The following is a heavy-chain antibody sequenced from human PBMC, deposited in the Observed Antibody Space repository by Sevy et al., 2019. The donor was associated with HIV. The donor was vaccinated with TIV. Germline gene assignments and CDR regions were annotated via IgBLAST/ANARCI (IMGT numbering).Heavy chain of an antibody. D-gene: IGHD4-17*01. J-gene: IGHJ6*02. Sequence: GGSLRLSCAASGFAFSNYYAMYWVRQAPGKGLKWVALISYDGNDKYYADSVKGRFTISRDNFKNTLYLQMNSLTAEDTAVYYCARPRANYVDNYFFYAMDVWGQGTTVTVS. V-gene: IGHV3-30-3*01. CDR1: GFAFSNYYA. CDR2: ISYDGNDK. CDR3: ARPRANYVDNYFFYAMDV.